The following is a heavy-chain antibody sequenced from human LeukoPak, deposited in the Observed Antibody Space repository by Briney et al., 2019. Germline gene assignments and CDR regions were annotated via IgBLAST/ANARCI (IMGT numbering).Heavy chain of an antibody. V-gene: IGHV3-7*01. J-gene: IGHJ4*02. CDR2: IKPSGSEK. D-gene: IGHD1-26*01. CDR1: GFTFSNYW. Sequence: GGSLRLSCEGSGFTFSNYWMTWVRQAPEKGLEWVANIKPSGSEKHYADSVEGRFTISRDNAKNSLYLQMNSLRAEDTAVYYCAKDPVGATAPFDYWGQGTLVTVSS. CDR3: AKDPVGATAPFDY.